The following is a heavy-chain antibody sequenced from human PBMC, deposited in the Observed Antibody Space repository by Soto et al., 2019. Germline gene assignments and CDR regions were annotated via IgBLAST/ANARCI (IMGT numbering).Heavy chain of an antibody. CDR3: AREVGGTYYDFWSGYYPRGYFGY. CDR2: IYYSGST. Sequence: SETLSLTCTVSGGSVSSGSYYWSWIRQPPGKGLEWIGYIYYSGSTNYNPSLKSRVTISVDTSKNQFSLKLSSVTAADTAVYYCAREVGGTYYDFWSGYYPRGYFGYWGQGTLVTVSS. CDR1: GGSVSSGSYY. J-gene: IGHJ4*02. D-gene: IGHD3-3*01. V-gene: IGHV4-61*01.